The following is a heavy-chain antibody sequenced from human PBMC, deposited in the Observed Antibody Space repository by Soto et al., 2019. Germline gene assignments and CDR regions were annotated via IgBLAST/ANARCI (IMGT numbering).Heavy chain of an antibody. Sequence: QVQLVQSGAEVKKPGSSVKVSCKASGGTFSSYAISWVRQAPGQGLEWMGGIIPIFGTANYAQKFQGRVTITADESTSTAYMELSSLRSEDTAVYYCARTYYYGSWNYDAFDIWGQGTMVTVSS. D-gene: IGHD3-10*01. J-gene: IGHJ3*02. CDR2: IIPIFGTA. CDR1: GGTFSSYA. V-gene: IGHV1-69*01. CDR3: ARTYYYGSWNYDAFDI.